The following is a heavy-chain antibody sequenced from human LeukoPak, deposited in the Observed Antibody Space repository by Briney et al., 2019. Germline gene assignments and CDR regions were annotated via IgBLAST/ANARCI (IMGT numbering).Heavy chain of an antibody. V-gene: IGHV2-5*02. CDR2: IYWDDDK. CDR1: GFSLSTSGVG. Sequence: SGPTLVKPTQTLTLTCTFTGFSLSTSGVGVGWIRQPPGKALEWLALIYWDDDKRYSPSLKSRLTITKDTSKNQVVLTMTNMDPVDTATYYCAHSPDYGDHGGDFDYWGQGTLVTVSS. J-gene: IGHJ4*02. CDR3: AHSPDYGDHGGDFDY. D-gene: IGHD4-17*01.